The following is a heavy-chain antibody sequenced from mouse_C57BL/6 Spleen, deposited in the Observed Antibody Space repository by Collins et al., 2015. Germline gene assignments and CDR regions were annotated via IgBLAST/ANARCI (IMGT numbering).Heavy chain of an antibody. V-gene: IGHV14-1*02. CDR1: GYTFTNYW. D-gene: IGHD2-2*01. CDR2: IDPANGNT. Sequence: VQLQQSGAELVRPGTSVKISCKASGYTFTNYWLGWVKQRPEQGLEWIGRIDPANGNTKYDPKFQGKATITADTSSNTAYLQLSSLTSEDTAVYYCARYPLWLRYFDYWGQGTTLTSPQ. CDR3: ARYPLWLRYFDY. J-gene: IGHJ2*01.